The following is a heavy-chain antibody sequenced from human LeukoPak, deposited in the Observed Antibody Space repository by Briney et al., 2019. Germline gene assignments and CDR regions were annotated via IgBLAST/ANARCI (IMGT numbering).Heavy chain of an antibody. V-gene: IGHV3-23*01. J-gene: IGHJ1*01. CDR3: ANMFCTSGTCYEGRRYFQN. D-gene: IGHD2-2*01. CDR2: ISGSGDRT. Sequence: GGSLRLSCTASGDTFANHAMSWVRQAPGRGLEWVSTISGSGDRTYFADSVTGRFTISRDNSQNTLFLKIDSVRVEDTARYYCANMFCTSGTCYEGRRYFQNWDQGTLVTVSS. CDR1: GDTFANHA.